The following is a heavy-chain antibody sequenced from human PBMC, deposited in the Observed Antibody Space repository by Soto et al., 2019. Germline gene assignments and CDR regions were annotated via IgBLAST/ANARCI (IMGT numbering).Heavy chain of an antibody. V-gene: IGHV3-21*04. CDR3: AKYDISGYYKGVDG. D-gene: IGHD3-22*01. J-gene: IGHJ4*02. Sequence: GGSLRLSCAASGFTFSSYSMNWVRQAPGKGLEWVSSISSSSSYIYYADSVKGRFTISRDNSKSILYLQMNSLRVEDTAVYYCAKYDISGYYKGVDGWGQGTQVTVSS. CDR1: GFTFSSYS. CDR2: ISSSSSYI.